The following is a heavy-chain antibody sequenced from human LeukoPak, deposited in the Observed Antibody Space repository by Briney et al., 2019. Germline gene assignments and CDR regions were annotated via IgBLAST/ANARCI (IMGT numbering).Heavy chain of an antibody. J-gene: IGHJ4*02. V-gene: IGHV1-69*04. Sequence: GASVKVSCKASGGTFGSYAISWVRQAPGQGLEWMGRIIPIFGIANYAQKFQGRVTITADKSTSTAYMELSSLRSEDTAVYYCARGMITSVEGAFDYWGQGTLVTVSS. CDR3: ARGMITSVEGAFDY. CDR1: GGTFGSYA. CDR2: IIPIFGIA. D-gene: IGHD3-16*01.